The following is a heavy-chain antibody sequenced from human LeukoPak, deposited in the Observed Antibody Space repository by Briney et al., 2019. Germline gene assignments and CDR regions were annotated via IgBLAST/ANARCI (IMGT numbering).Heavy chain of an antibody. V-gene: IGHV1-69*13. D-gene: IGHD1-26*01. CDR2: IIPIFGTA. CDR3: AREGKLPFDY. J-gene: IGHJ4*02. Sequence: SVKVSCKASGDTFSSYAISWVRQAPGQGLEWMGGIIPIFGTANYAQKFQGRVTITADESTSTAYMELSSLRSEGTAVYYCAREGKLPFDYWGQGTLVTVSS. CDR1: GDTFSSYA.